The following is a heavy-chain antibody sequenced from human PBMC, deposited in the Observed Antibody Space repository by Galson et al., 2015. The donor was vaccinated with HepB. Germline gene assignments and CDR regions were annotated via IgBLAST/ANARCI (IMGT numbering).Heavy chain of an antibody. Sequence: SLRLSCAASGFTFSNFAMSWVRQAPGQGLEWVSAISGSGADTYYADSVKGRVTISRDTSTNTLYLQMNSLRAEDTAVYYCAKDRTATTGFYYGMDVWGQGTTVTVSS. CDR1: GFTFSNFA. V-gene: IGHV3-23*01. CDR3: AKDRTATTGFYYGMDV. CDR2: ISGSGADT. J-gene: IGHJ6*02. D-gene: IGHD1-7*01.